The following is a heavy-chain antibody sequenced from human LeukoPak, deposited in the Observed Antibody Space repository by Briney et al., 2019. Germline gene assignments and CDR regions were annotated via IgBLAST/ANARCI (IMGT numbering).Heavy chain of an antibody. J-gene: IGHJ4*02. CDR2: IIPIFGTA. V-gene: IGHV1-69*06. Sequence: ASVKVSCKVSGYTLTELSMHWVRQAPGKGLEWMGGIIPIFGTANYAQKFQGRVTITADKSTSTAYMELSSLRSEDTAVYYCASGKGYSSSSIDYWGQGTLVTVSS. CDR1: GYTLTELS. D-gene: IGHD6-6*01. CDR3: ASGKGYSSSSIDY.